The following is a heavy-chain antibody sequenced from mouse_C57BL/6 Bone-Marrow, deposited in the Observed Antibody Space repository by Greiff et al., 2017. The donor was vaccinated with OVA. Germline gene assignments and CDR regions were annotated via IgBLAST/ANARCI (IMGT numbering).Heavy chain of an antibody. CDR2: INPNNGGT. J-gene: IGHJ2*01. D-gene: IGHD2-5*01. Sequence: EVKLMESGPELVKPGASVKMSCKASGYTFTDYNMHWVKQSHGKSLEWIGYINPNNGGTSYNQKFKGKATLTVNKSSSTAYMELRSLTSEDSAVYYCARKAYYSNFLDYWGQGTTLTVSS. CDR3: ARKAYYSNFLDY. V-gene: IGHV1-22*01. CDR1: GYTFTDYN.